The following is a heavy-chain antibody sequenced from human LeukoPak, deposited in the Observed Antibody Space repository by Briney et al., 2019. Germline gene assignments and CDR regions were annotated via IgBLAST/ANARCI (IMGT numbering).Heavy chain of an antibody. D-gene: IGHD2-15*01. Sequence: PGGALRLSCAPSGFTFSSYSMNWVRQAPGKGLEWVSSISSSSSYIYYADSVKGRFTIYRDNAKNSLYLQMSSVKAEDTAVYYWASHYASCSGGSCYYYYYRLDVWGKGTTVIVSS. CDR3: ASHYASCSGGSCYYYYYRLDV. CDR1: GFTFSSYS. V-gene: IGHV3-21*01. J-gene: IGHJ6*04. CDR2: ISSSSSYI.